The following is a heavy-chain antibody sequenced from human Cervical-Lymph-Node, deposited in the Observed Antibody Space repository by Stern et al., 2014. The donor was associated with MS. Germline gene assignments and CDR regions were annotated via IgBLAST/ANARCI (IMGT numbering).Heavy chain of an antibody. CDR1: GYTLTGNY. Sequence: QLVQSGAEVKKSGASVKVSCKASGYTLTGNYMHWVRQAPGQGLEWMGWINPHNGDTNYAQKFQDRVAMTRDTSISTAYLEVYRLRSDDTAVYYCAREGIWFGENWGQGTLVTVSS. CDR2: INPHNGDT. J-gene: IGHJ4*02. D-gene: IGHD3-10*01. V-gene: IGHV1-2*02. CDR3: AREGIWFGEN.